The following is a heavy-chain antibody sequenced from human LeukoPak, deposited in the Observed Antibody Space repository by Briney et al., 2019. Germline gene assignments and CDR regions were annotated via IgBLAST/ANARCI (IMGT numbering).Heavy chain of an antibody. D-gene: IGHD2-8*01. Sequence: PGRSLRLSCAASGFTFSSYGMHWVRQAPGKGLEWVAVIWYDGSNKYYADSVKGRFTISRDNSKNTLYLQMNSLRAEDTAVYYCARVQGHPPNGLDIWGQGTMVTVSS. V-gene: IGHV3-33*01. J-gene: IGHJ3*02. CDR2: IWYDGSNK. CDR3: ARVQGHPPNGLDI. CDR1: GFTFSSYG.